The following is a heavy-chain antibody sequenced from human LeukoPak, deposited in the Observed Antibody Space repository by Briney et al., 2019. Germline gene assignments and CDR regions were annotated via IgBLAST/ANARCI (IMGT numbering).Heavy chain of an antibody. J-gene: IGHJ4*02. CDR3: ARDRGSGWYIDH. CDR1: GFTFSSYG. D-gene: IGHD6-19*01. V-gene: IGHV3-33*01. Sequence: GGSLRLSCAASGFTFSSYGMHWVRQAPGKGLEWVAVIWYDGSNKYYADSVKGRFTISRDNSKNTLYLQMNSPRAEDTAVYYCARDRGSGWYIDHWGQGTLVTVSS. CDR2: IWYDGSNK.